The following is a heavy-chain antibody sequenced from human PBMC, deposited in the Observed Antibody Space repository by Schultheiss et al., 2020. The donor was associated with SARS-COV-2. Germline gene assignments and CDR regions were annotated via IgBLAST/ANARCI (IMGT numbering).Heavy chain of an antibody. D-gene: IGHD6-13*01. Sequence: SETLSLTCAVYGGSFSGYYWSWIRQPPGKGLEWIGEINHSGSTNYNPSLKSRVTISVDTSKNQFSLKLSSVTAADTAVYYCARSTNLDSLAAAGYYYYYYGMDVWGQGTTVTVSS. J-gene: IGHJ6*02. CDR3: ARSTNLDSLAAAGYYYYYYGMDV. CDR1: GGSFSGYY. V-gene: IGHV4-34*01. CDR2: INHSGST.